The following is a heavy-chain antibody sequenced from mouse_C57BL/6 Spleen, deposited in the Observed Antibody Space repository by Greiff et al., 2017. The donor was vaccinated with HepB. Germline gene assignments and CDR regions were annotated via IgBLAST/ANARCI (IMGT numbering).Heavy chain of an antibody. CDR1: GFTFSDYG. V-gene: IGHV5-17*01. CDR2: ISSGSSTI. Sequence: EVQGVESGGGLVKPGGSLKLSCAASGFTFSDYGMHWVRQAPEKGLEWVAYISSGSSTIYYADTVKGRFTISRDNAKNTLFLQMTSLRSEDTAMYYCAREGFYYGSSPLFDYWGQGTTLTVSS. J-gene: IGHJ2*01. CDR3: AREGFYYGSSPLFDY. D-gene: IGHD1-1*01.